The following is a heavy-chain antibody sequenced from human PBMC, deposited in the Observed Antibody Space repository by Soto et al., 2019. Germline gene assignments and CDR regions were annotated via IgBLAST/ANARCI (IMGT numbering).Heavy chain of an antibody. J-gene: IGHJ4*02. CDR2: INHSGST. CDR3: AKHAEGARVPYHLDY. D-gene: IGHD1-26*01. V-gene: IGHV4-34*01. CDR1: GGSFSGYY. Sequence: SETLSLTCAVYGGSFSGYYWSWIRQPPGKGLEWIGAINHSGSTNYNPSLKSRVTISVDTSKSQFSLKVRSVTATDTAVYYCAKHAEGARVPYHLDYWGQGTLVTVS.